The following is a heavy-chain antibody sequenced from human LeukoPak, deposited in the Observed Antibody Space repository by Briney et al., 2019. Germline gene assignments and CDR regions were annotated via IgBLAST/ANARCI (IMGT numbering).Heavy chain of an antibody. Sequence: PSETLSLTCAVYGGSFSGYYWSWIRQPPGKGLEWIGEINHSGSTNYNPSLKSRVTISVDTSKNQFSLKLSSVTAADTAVYYCARHANLGGMDVWGQGTTVTVSS. CDR2: INHSGST. V-gene: IGHV4-34*01. CDR3: ARHANLGGMDV. J-gene: IGHJ6*02. CDR1: GGSFSGYY. D-gene: IGHD1-1*01.